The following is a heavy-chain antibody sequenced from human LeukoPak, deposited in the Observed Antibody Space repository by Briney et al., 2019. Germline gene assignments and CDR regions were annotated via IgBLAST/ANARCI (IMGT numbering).Heavy chain of an antibody. J-gene: IGHJ4*02. V-gene: IGHV3-33*01. CDR2: IWYDGSNK. D-gene: IGHD3-10*01. CDR3: ARSASGSYYNGPDY. CDR1: GFTFSSYG. Sequence: PGRSLRLSCAASGFTFSSYGMHWVRQAPGKGREWVAVIWYDGSNKYYEDSVKGRFTISRDNSKNTLYLQMNSLRAEDTAVYYCARSASGSYYNGPDYWGQGTLVTVSS.